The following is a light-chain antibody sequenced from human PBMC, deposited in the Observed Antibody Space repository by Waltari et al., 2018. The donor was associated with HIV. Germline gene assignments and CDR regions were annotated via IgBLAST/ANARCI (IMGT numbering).Light chain of an antibody. V-gene: IGKV4-1*01. CDR3: QQYHSTPNT. CDR2: WAS. Sequence: DIEITQSPDSLAVSLHERATTHCRYSQSVLHSSNNNNYLLCNQQKPGQPPKLLIFWASTRESGVPDRFSGSGSGTDFTLTISSLQAEDVAVYYCQQYHSTPNTFGQGTKVEIK. J-gene: IGKJ2*01. CDR1: QSVLHSSNNNNY.